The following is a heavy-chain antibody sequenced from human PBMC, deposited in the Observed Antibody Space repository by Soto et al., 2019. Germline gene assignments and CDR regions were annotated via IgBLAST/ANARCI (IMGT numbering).Heavy chain of an antibody. CDR3: ARGLGNWGYYFDY. J-gene: IGHJ4*02. Sequence: PSEPLSLTCTVPGGSISSGGYYWNWIHQHPGKGRDGIGNKSYSGITYYNPSLKSRVIISLDPSEDQCSLRLTAVTAAEKAVYYCARGLGNWGYYFDYWGQGILGTVSP. CDR2: KSYSGIT. V-gene: IGHV4-31*03. D-gene: IGHD7-27*01. CDR1: GGSISSGGYY.